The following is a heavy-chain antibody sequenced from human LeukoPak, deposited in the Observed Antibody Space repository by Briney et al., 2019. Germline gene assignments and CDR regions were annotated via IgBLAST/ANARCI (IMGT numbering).Heavy chain of an antibody. J-gene: IGHJ6*03. CDR3: ARDPALGYCSGGSYYASDYYYYMDV. CDR1: GYTFTGYY. D-gene: IGHD2-15*01. Sequence: ASVKVSCKTSGYTFTGYYMHWVRQAPGQGLEWMGWISAYNGNTNYAQKLQGRVTMTTDTSTSTAYMELRSLRSDDTAVYYCARDPALGYCSGGSYYASDYYYYMDVWGKGTTVTISS. V-gene: IGHV1-18*04. CDR2: ISAYNGNT.